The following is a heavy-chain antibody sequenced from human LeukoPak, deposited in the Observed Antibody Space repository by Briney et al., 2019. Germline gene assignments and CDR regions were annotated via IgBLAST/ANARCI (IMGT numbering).Heavy chain of an antibody. D-gene: IGHD4-17*01. V-gene: IGHV3-33*01. CDR2: IWYDGSNQ. Sequence: GKSLRLSCAASGVTLSSYGMHWVRQAPVKGLEWVAFIWYDGSNQDYADSVKGRFTISRDNSKNTLYLQMNSLRAEDTAVYYCARDFYGDFTKFDYWGQGTLVTVSS. CDR1: GVTLSSYG. CDR3: ARDFYGDFTKFDY. J-gene: IGHJ4*02.